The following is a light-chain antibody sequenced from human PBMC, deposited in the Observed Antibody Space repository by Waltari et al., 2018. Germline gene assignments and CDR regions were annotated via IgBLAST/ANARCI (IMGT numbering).Light chain of an antibody. J-gene: IGLJ3*02. Sequence: QSALTQPASVSGSPGQSITISCTGTSSDVGCYNHVSWYQHLPGTAPKVMIYEVNNRPSGVSNRFSGSKSGNTASLTISGLQAEDEADYYCTSPTSSRTWVFGGGTKLTVL. CDR1: SSDVGCYNH. V-gene: IGLV2-14*01. CDR3: TSPTSSRTWV. CDR2: EVN.